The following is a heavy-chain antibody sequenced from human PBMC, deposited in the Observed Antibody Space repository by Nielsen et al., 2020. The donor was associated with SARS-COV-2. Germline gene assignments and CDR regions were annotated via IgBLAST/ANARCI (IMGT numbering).Heavy chain of an antibody. V-gene: IGHV3-23*01. Sequence: GESLKISCAASGFTFSSYAMSWVRQAPGKGLEWVSAISGSGGSTYYADSVKGRFTISRGNSKNTLYLQMNSLRAEDTAVYYCAKASSGCSSTSCYVDYWGQGTLVTVSS. CDR3: AKASSGCSSTSCYVDY. CDR2: ISGSGGST. J-gene: IGHJ4*02. CDR1: GFTFSSYA. D-gene: IGHD2-2*01.